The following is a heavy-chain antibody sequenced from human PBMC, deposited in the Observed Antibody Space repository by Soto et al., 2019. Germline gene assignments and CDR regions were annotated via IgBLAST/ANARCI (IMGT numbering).Heavy chain of an antibody. CDR1: GFTFSNAW. Sequence: PGGSLRLSCAASGFTFSNAWMNWVRQAPGKGLEWVGRIKSKTDGGTTDYAAPVKGRFTISRDDSKNTLYLQMNSLKTEDTAVYYCTTRHKXKYSYGYYYYGMDVWGQGTTVTV. D-gene: IGHD5-18*01. J-gene: IGHJ6*02. CDR2: IKSKTDGGTT. V-gene: IGHV3-15*07. CDR3: TTRHKXKYSYGYYYYGMDV.